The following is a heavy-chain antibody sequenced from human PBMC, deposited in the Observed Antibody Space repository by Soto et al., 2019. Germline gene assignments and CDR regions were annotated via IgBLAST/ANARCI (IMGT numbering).Heavy chain of an antibody. CDR3: ATDSSAPIAAAGTDYYYGMDV. J-gene: IGHJ6*02. CDR1: GYTLTELS. V-gene: IGHV1-24*01. CDR2: FDPEDGET. Sequence: GASVKVSCKVSGYTLTELSMHWVRQAPGKGLEWMGGFDPEDGETIYAQKFQGRVTMTEDTSTDTAYMELSSLRSEDTAVYYCATDSSAPIAAAGTDYYYGMDVWGQGTTVTVS. D-gene: IGHD6-13*01.